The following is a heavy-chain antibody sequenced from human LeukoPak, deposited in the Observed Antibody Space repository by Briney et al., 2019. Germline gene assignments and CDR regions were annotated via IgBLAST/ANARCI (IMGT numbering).Heavy chain of an antibody. V-gene: IGHV3-30-3*01. Sequence: GGSLRLSCAASRFTFSSYAMHWVRQAPGKGLEWVAVISYDGFNKYYADSVKGRFTISRDSAKNSVYLQMNSLRDEDTAVYYCARHPGRWLQLDYWGQGTLVTVSS. D-gene: IGHD5-24*01. CDR3: ARHPGRWLQLDY. CDR1: RFTFSSYA. CDR2: ISYDGFNK. J-gene: IGHJ4*02.